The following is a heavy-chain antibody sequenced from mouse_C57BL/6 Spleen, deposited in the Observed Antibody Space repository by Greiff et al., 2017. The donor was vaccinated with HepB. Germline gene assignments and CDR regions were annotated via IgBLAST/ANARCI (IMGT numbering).Heavy chain of an antibody. CDR2: ISNGGGST. CDR3: ARNGNQYYYAMDY. D-gene: IGHD2-1*01. Sequence: EVMLVESGGGLVQPGGSLKLSCAASGFTFSDYYMYWVRQTPEKRLEWVAYISNGGGSTYYPDTVKGRFTISRDNAKNTLYLQMSRLHSEDTAMYYCARNGNQYYYAMDYWGQGTSVTVSS. J-gene: IGHJ4*01. V-gene: IGHV5-12*01. CDR1: GFTFSDYY.